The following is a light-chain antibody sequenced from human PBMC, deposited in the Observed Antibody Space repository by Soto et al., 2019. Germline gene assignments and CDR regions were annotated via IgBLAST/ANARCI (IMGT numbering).Light chain of an antibody. J-gene: IGLJ1*01. CDR2: GNS. Sequence: QLVLTQPPSVSGAPGQRVTISCTGSSSNIGAGYDVHWYQQLPGTAPKLHIYGNSNRPSGVPDRFSGSKSGTSASLASTGLQAEDEADYYCQSYDSSLSGPYVFGTGTKVTVL. CDR3: QSYDSSLSGPYV. CDR1: SSNIGAGYD. V-gene: IGLV1-40*01.